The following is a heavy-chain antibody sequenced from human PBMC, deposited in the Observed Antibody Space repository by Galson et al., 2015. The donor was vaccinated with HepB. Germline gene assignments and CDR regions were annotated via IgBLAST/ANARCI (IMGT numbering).Heavy chain of an antibody. CDR2: INPNSGGT. D-gene: IGHD2/OR15-2a*01. J-gene: IGHJ6*02. CDR3: ARGGNTYYYYGMDV. Sequence: SVKVSCKASGYTFTGYHMHWVRQAPGQGLEWMGWINPNSGGTNYAQKFQGWVTMTRDTSISTAYMELSRLRSDDTAVYYCARGGNTYYYYGMDVWGQGTTVTVSS. CDR1: GYTFTGYH. V-gene: IGHV1-2*04.